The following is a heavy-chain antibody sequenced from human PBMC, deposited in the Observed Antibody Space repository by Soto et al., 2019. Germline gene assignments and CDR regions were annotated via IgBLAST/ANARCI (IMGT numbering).Heavy chain of an antibody. D-gene: IGHD2-15*01. Sequence: ASVKVSCKASGGTFSSYTISWVRQAPGQGLEWMGRIIPILGIANYAQKFQGRVTITADKSTSTAYMELSSLRSEDTAVYYCASGTKYCSGGSCYSGVANFAFDIWGQGTMVTVSS. CDR2: IIPILGIA. CDR3: ASGTKYCSGGSCYSGVANFAFDI. J-gene: IGHJ3*02. CDR1: GGTFSSYT. V-gene: IGHV1-69*02.